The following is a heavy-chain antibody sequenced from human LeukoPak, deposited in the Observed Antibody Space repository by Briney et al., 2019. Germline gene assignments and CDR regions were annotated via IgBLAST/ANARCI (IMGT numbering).Heavy chain of an antibody. J-gene: IGHJ4*02. CDR3: AHRLPYNYFDY. CDR2: IYWNDEK. D-gene: IGHD4-11*01. CDR1: GGSISSYYW. Sequence: TLSLTCTVSGGSISSYYWSWIRQPPGKALEWLALIYWNDEKRYSPSLKSRLTITKDASKNQVVLTLTNMDPVDTATYYCAHRLPYNYFDYWGRGTLVTVSS. V-gene: IGHV2-5*01.